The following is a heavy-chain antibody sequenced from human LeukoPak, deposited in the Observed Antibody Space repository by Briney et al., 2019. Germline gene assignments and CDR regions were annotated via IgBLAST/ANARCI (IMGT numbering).Heavy chain of an antibody. CDR1: GYMFTSYD. Sequence: ASVKVSCKASGYMFTSYDINWVRQATGQGLEWMGWMNPNSGNTGYAQKFQGRITMTRNTSIGTAYMELSSLRSEDTAVYYCAELGITMIGGVWGKGTTVTISS. D-gene: IGHD3-10*02. CDR3: AELGITMIGGV. V-gene: IGHV1-8*01. J-gene: IGHJ6*04. CDR2: MNPNSGNT.